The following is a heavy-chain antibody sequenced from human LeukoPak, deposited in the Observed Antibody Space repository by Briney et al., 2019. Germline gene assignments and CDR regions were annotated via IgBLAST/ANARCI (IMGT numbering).Heavy chain of an antibody. CDR3: ARDLRXGVTEXWFDP. CDR1: GGTFSSYA. V-gene: IGHV7-4-1*02. J-gene: IGHJ5*02. Sequence: ASVKVSCKASGGTFSSYAISWVRQAPGQGLEWMGWINTNTGNPTYAQGFTGRFVFSLDTSVSTAYLQISSLKAEDTAVYYCARDLRXGVTEXWFDPXXXGTLVTVSS. D-gene: IGHD2-21*02. CDR2: INTNTGNP.